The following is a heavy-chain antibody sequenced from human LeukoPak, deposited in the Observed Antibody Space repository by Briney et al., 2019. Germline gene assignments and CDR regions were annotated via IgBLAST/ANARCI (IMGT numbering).Heavy chain of an antibody. D-gene: IGHD3-22*01. CDR2: INPNSGGT. CDR1: GYTFTGYY. Sequence: ASMKVSCKASGYTFTGYYMHWVRQAPGQGLEWMGWINPNSGGTNYAQKFQGRVTMTRDTSISTAYMELSRLRSDDTAVYYCARDRLYYYDSSGYYMDCWGQGTLVTVSS. J-gene: IGHJ4*02. V-gene: IGHV1-2*02. CDR3: ARDRLYYYDSSGYYMDC.